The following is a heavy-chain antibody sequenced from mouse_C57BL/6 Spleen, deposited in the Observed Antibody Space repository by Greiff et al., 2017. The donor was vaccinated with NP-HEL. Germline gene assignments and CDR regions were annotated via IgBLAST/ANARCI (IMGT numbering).Heavy chain of an antibody. CDR3: ARGLGWYFDV. V-gene: IGHV1-26*01. Sequence: EVQLQQSGPELVKPGASVKISCKASGYTSTDYYMNWVKQSHGKSLEWIGDINPNNGGTSYNQKFKGKATLTVDKSSSTAYMELRSLTSEDSAVYYCARGLGWYFDVWGTGTTVTVSS. CDR1: GYTSTDYY. D-gene: IGHD4-1*01. J-gene: IGHJ1*03. CDR2: INPNNGGT.